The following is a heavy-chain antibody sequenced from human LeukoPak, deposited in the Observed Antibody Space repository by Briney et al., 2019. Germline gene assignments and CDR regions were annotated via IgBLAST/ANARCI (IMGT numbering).Heavy chain of an antibody. J-gene: IGHJ4*02. V-gene: IGHV4-4*02. CDR3: ARHEGFSQKD. CDR2: IHESGST. CDR1: GVSMSSNNW. Sequence: SENLSLTCAVSGVSMSSNNWWSWVRQPPGKGLEWIGEIHESGSTNYNPSPKSRVTISMDKSKDQFSLKLSSVTAADTAVYYCARHEGFSQKDWGQGTQVTVS.